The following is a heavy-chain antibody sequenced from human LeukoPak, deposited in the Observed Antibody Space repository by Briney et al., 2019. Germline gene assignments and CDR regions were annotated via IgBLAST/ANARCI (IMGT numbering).Heavy chain of an antibody. CDR3: ARCQPYSGSYAMDV. J-gene: IGHJ6*02. CDR2: IIPIFGTA. Sequence: SVTVSCTASGGTFSSYAISWVRQAPGQGLEWMGGIIPIFGTANYAQKFQGRVTITADESTSTAYMELSSLRSEDTAVYYCARCQPYSGSYAMDVWGQGTTVTVSS. V-gene: IGHV1-69*13. CDR1: GGTFSSYA. D-gene: IGHD1-26*01.